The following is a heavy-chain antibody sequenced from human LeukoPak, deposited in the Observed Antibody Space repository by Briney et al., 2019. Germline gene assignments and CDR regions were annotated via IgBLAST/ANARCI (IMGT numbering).Heavy chain of an antibody. CDR2: ISGSGGST. V-gene: IGHV3-23*01. J-gene: IGHJ4*02. CDR1: GSTFSSYA. Sequence: GGSLRLSCAASGSTFSSYAMSWVRQAPGEGLEWVLAISGSGGSTYYADSVKGPFTISRDNSKNTLYLQMNSLRAEDTAVYYCAKDPGYSSSWYVDFDYWGQETLVTVSS. CDR3: AKDPGYSSSWYVDFDY. D-gene: IGHD6-13*01.